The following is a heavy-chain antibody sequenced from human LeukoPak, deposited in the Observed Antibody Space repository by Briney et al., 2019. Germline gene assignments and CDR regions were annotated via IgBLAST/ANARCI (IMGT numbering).Heavy chain of an antibody. CDR2: INPSGGST. J-gene: IGHJ4*02. Sequence: ASVKVSCKASGYTFTSYYMHWVRQAPGQGLEWMGKINPSGGSTSYAQKFQGRVTMTRDTSTSTVYMELSSLRSEDTAVYYCAGDLRNIAQLWSRFDYWGQGTLVTVSS. CDR1: GYTFTSYY. V-gene: IGHV1-46*01. CDR3: AGDLRNIAQLWSRFDY. D-gene: IGHD5-18*01.